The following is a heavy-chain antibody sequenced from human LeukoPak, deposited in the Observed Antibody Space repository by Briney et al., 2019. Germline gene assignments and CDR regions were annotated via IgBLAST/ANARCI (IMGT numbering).Heavy chain of an antibody. V-gene: IGHV4-59*08. CDR2: IYYSGST. J-gene: IGHJ4*02. CDR3: ARHSGYDSVPFDY. CDR1: GGSISSYY. Sequence: SETLSLTCTVSGGSISSYYWSRIRQPPGKGLEWIGYIYYSGSTNYNPSLKSRVTISVDTSKNQFSLKLSSVTAADTAVYYCARHSGYDSVPFDYWGQGTLVTVSS. D-gene: IGHD5-12*01.